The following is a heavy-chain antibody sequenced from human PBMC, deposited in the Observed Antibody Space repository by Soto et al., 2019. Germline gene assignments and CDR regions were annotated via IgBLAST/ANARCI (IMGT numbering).Heavy chain of an antibody. Sequence: QVQLVESGGGVVQPGTSLRVSCVGSGFTFRSYVIHWVRQAPGKGLEWVALTSSDGSDKYYGDSVRGRFTISRDNSRNTVDLQMASLSLQDTALYSCARWGTTGGLDVWGQGTLVSVSS. CDR2: TSSDGSDK. CDR1: GFTFRSYV. V-gene: IGHV3-30*19. CDR3: ARWGTTGGLDV. D-gene: IGHD3-16*01. J-gene: IGHJ1*01.